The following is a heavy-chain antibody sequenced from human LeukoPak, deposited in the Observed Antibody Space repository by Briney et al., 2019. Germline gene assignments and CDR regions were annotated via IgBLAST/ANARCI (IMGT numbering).Heavy chain of an antibody. V-gene: IGHV1-2*02. J-gene: IGHJ4*02. D-gene: IGHD5-12*01. CDR3: ATARDILTTISVGGFDY. Sequence: ASVNVSCRPSGYTFPGFYIHSVRQARGQGLEWMGWINPNSGGTKYAQKFQGRVTMTRDSSISTAYMELSRLSSDDTAVYYCATARDILTTISVGGFDYWGQGTLVTVSS. CDR2: INPNSGGT. CDR1: GYTFPGFY.